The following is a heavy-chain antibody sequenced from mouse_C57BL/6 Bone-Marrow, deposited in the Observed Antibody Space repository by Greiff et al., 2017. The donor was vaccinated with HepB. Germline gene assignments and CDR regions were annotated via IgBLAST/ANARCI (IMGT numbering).Heavy chain of an antibody. V-gene: IGHV1-55*01. CDR3: ARRHYGYGYAMDY. J-gene: IGHJ4*01. D-gene: IGHD2-2*01. CDR1: GYTFTSYW. CDR2: IYPGSGST. Sequence: QVQLQQSGAELVKPGASVKMSCKASGYTFTSYWITWVKQRPGQGLEWIGDIYPGSGSTNYNEKFKSKATLTVDTSSSTAYMQLSSLTSEDSAVYYCARRHYGYGYAMDYWGQGTSVTVSS.